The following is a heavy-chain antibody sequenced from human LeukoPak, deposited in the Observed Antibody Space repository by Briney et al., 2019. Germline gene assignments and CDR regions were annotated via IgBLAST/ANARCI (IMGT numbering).Heavy chain of an antibody. CDR1: GGSISSYY. CDR3: ARHYDSSGYWYYFDY. CDR2: IYYSGST. J-gene: IGHJ4*02. D-gene: IGHD3-22*01. Sequence: SETLSLTCTVSGGSISSYYWSWIRQPPGKGLEWIGYIYYSGSTNYNPSLKSRVTISVDTSKNQFSLKLTSVTAADTAVYYCARHYDSSGYWYYFDYWGQGTLVTVSS. V-gene: IGHV4-59*08.